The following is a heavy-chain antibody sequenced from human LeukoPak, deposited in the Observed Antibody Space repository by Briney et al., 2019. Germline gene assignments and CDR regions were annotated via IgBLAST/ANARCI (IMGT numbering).Heavy chain of an antibody. J-gene: IGHJ4*02. Sequence: GGSLRLSCAASGFTFSNAWMSWVRQAPGKGLEWVGRTKSKTDGGTTDYAAPVKGRFTISRDDSKNTLYLQMNSLKTEDTAVYYCTRGVMTDYWGQGTLVTVSS. CDR1: GFTFSNAW. V-gene: IGHV3-15*01. CDR2: TKSKTDGGTT. CDR3: TRGVMTDY. D-gene: IGHD3-10*01.